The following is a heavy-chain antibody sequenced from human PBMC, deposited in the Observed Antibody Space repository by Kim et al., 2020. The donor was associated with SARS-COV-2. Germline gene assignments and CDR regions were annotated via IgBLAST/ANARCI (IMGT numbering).Heavy chain of an antibody. V-gene: IGHV3-48*01. CDR1: GFTFSSYS. D-gene: IGHD7-27*01. CDR2: ISSSSSTI. J-gene: IGHJ4*02. CDR3: ARVTLLFNWGLAYDY. Sequence: GGSLRLSCAASGFTFSSYSMNWVRQAPGKGLEWVSYISSSSSTIYYADSVKGRLTISRDNAKNSLYPQMNSLRGEDTAVYYCARVTLLFNWGLAYDYWAQGTLVTVSS.